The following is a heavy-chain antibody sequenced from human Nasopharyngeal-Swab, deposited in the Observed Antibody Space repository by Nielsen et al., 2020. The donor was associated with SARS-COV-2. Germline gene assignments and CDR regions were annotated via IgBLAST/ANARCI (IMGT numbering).Heavy chain of an antibody. CDR2: ISTTTATI. CDR1: GLGFSNYE. Sequence: GESLKISCAASGLGFSNYEMNWVRQAPGKGLEWISYISTTTATIYYADSVKGRFTISRDNAKNSLYLQMNSLRADDTAVYYCARPMHYYDTSGWDSWGQGTLVTVSS. D-gene: IGHD3-22*01. CDR3: ARPMHYYDTSGWDS. V-gene: IGHV3-48*03. J-gene: IGHJ4*02.